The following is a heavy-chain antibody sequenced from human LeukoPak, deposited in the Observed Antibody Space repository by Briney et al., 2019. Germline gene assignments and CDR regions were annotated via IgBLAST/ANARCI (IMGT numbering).Heavy chain of an antibody. CDR1: GGSISSSNW. D-gene: IGHD6-19*01. J-gene: IGHJ4*02. CDR3: ARDATVAGTPFDY. V-gene: IGHV4-4*02. Sequence: SETLSLTCTVSGGSISSSNWWSWVRQPPGKGLEWIGEIYHSGSTNYNPSVRSRVTISVDKSKNQSSLKLSSVTAADTAVYYCARDATVAGTPFDYWGQGTLVTVSS. CDR2: IYHSGST.